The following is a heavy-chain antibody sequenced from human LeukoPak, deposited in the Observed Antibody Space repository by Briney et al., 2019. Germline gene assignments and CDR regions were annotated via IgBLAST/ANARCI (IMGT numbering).Heavy chain of an antibody. Sequence: PSETLSLTCTVSGGSISSYYWSWVRQSPGKGLEWIGYIFTSGWTDYNPSLKSRVTMSVDTSKTQLSMELRFLTAADTAVYYCATSHDVKTAPYDLWGQGTLVTVSS. D-gene: IGHD2-21*01. J-gene: IGHJ5*02. V-gene: IGHV4-4*09. CDR3: ATSHDVKTAPYDL. CDR2: IFTSGWT. CDR1: GGSISSYY.